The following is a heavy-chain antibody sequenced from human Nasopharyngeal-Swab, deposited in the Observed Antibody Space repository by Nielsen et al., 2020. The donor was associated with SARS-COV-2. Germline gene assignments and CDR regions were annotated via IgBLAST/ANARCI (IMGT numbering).Heavy chain of an antibody. CDR3: SSFCFCSSTSCPIDRLVYGMDV. CDR2: IIPIFGTA. J-gene: IGHJ6*02. Sequence: SVKVSCKASGGTFSSYAISWVRQAPGQGLEWMGGIIPIFGTANYAQKFQGRVTITADESTSTAYMELSSLRSEDPAVFYCSSFCFCSSTSCPIDRLVYGMDVWGQGTTVTVSS. CDR1: GGTFSSYA. D-gene: IGHD2-2*01. V-gene: IGHV1-69*13.